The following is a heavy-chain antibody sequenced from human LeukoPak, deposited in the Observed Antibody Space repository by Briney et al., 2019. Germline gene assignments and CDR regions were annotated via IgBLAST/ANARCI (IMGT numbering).Heavy chain of an antibody. CDR3: AKRTGTGWFDY. CDR2: IASGGST. Sequence: PGGSLRLSCVASRFTFSSYAMSWVRQAPGKGLEWVSTIASGGSTYYADSVKARFTISRDNSKITLYLQLSTLRAEDTAVYFCAKRTGTGWFDYWGQETLVTVSS. V-gene: IGHV3-23*01. CDR1: RFTFSSYA. D-gene: IGHD1-14*01. J-gene: IGHJ4*02.